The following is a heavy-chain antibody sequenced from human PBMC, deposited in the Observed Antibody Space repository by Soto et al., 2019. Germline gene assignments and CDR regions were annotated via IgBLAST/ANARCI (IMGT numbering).Heavy chain of an antibody. CDR1: GGSVSSGSYY. J-gene: IGHJ4*02. Sequence: QVQLQESGPGLVKPSETLSLTCTVSGGSVSSGSYYWSWIRQPPGKGLEWIGYIYYSGSTNYNPSLKSRVTISVDTSKNQFSPKLSSVTAADTAVYYCARKVYDFWSGYPFDYWGQGTLVTVSS. CDR3: ARKVYDFWSGYPFDY. V-gene: IGHV4-61*01. D-gene: IGHD3-3*01. CDR2: IYYSGST.